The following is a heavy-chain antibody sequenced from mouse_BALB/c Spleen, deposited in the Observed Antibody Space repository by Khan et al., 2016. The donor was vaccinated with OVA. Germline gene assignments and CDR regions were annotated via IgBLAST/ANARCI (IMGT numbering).Heavy chain of an antibody. CDR2: ISGDSSTI. Sequence: EVQLVESGGGLVQPGGSRKLSCTASGFTFSSYGMHWVRQAPEKGLEWVAYISGDSSTIYYADTVKGRFTISRDNPKNTLFLQMTSLMSEDTARYYCVTSCFNGYYFNNWGPGTTLTVSS. CDR1: GFTFSSYG. J-gene: IGHJ2*01. CDR3: VTSCFNGYYFNN. V-gene: IGHV5-17*02.